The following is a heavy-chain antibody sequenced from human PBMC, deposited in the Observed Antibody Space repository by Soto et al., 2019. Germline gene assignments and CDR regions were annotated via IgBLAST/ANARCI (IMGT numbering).Heavy chain of an antibody. V-gene: IGHV1-46*01. J-gene: IGHJ2*01. D-gene: IGHD2-15*01. Sequence: QVQLVQSGADVKKPGTSVKVSCKAAGYSFTNYCMYWVRQAPGQGLEWMGMINPRTGSTRYAQKFQDRATLTRDTSTTTVYMELSKLISDDTSVYYCARDGGLLTASWHYDLWGPGTLVTVSS. CDR3: ARDGGLLTASWHYDL. CDR1: GYSFTNYC. CDR2: INPRTGST.